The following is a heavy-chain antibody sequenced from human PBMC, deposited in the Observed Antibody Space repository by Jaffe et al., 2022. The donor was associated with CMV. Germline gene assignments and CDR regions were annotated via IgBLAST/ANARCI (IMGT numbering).Heavy chain of an antibody. Sequence: EVQLVESGGGLVQPGGSLRLSCAASGFTFSSYEMNWVRQAPGKGLEWVSYISSSGTNIYYADSVKGRFTISRDDAKNSLYLQMNSLRAEDTAVYYCARVGALWGDGYNDPTPYYFDYWGQGTLVTVSS. V-gene: IGHV3-48*03. CDR3: ARVGALWGDGYNDPTPYYFDY. CDR2: ISSSGTNI. D-gene: IGHD5-12*01. CDR1: GFTFSSYE. J-gene: IGHJ4*02.